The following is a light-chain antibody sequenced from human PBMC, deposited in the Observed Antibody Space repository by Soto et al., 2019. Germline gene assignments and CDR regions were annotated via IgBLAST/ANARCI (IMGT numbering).Light chain of an antibody. CDR2: GAS. V-gene: IGKV1-33*01. CDR1: QDISNY. J-gene: IGKJ3*01. CDR3: QQYDNLPFT. Sequence: DIHMTQSPSSLSASVGDRVTITCQASQDISNYLNWYQQIPGQAPKLLIYGASNLETGVPSRFSGSASGTDFSFTISSLQPEDIATYYCQQYDNLPFTFGPGTKVDIK.